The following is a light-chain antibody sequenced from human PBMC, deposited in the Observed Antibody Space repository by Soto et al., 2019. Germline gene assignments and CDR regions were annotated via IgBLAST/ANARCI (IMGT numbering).Light chain of an antibody. Sequence: QSVLTQPPSASGSLGQSVTISCTGTSSDVGGYKYVSWYQQHPGKAPKVMIYEVNKRPSGVPDRFSGSKSGTTASLTISGLQAEDEADYYCSSYTTSSTRVFGTGTKVTVL. J-gene: IGLJ1*01. V-gene: IGLV2-8*01. CDR2: EVN. CDR1: SSDVGGYKY. CDR3: SSYTTSSTRV.